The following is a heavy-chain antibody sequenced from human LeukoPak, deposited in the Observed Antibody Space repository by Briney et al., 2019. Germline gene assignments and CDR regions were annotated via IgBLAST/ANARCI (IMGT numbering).Heavy chain of an antibody. CDR1: GGSISSGGYS. D-gene: IGHD4-17*01. Sequence: SETLSLTCAVSGGSISSGGYSWSWIRQPPGKGLEWIGYIYYSGSTYYNPSLKSRVTISADTSKNQFSLKLSSVTAADTAVYYCAREVTTFPNWFDPWGQGTLVTVSS. V-gene: IGHV4-30-2*05. CDR2: IYYSGST. CDR3: AREVTTFPNWFDP. J-gene: IGHJ5*02.